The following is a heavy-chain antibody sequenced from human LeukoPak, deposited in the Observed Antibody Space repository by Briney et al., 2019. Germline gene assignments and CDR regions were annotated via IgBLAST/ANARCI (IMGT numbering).Heavy chain of an antibody. CDR1: GFIFDNYG. J-gene: IGHJ3*02. CDR3: ASRTWGISTFDI. CDR2: INWNGGST. D-gene: IGHD7-27*01. Sequence: RPGESLKISCAASGFIFDNYGMNWVRQAPGKGLEWVSGINWNGGSTAYADSVKGRFTISRDNAKNSLFLQMNSLRAEDTALYYCASRTWGISTFDIWGQGTMVTVSS. V-gene: IGHV3-20*04.